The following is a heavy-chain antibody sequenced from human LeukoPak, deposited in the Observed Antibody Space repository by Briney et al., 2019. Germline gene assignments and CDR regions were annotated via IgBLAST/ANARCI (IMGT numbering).Heavy chain of an antibody. CDR1: GYTFTSYY. V-gene: IGHV1-46*01. D-gene: IGHD1-7*01. CDR2: INPSGGST. Sequence: GASVKVSCKASGYTFTSYYMHWVRHAPGQGLEWMGIINPSGGSTSYAQKFQGRVTMTRDTSTSTVYMELSSLRSEDTAVYYCARDSGTTHYGMDVWGQGTTATVSS. CDR3: ARDSGTTHYGMDV. J-gene: IGHJ6*02.